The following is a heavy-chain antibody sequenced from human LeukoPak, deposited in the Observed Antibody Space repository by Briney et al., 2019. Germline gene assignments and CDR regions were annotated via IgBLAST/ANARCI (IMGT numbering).Heavy chain of an antibody. V-gene: IGHV3-74*01. J-gene: IGHJ6*03. CDR3: AREYCSGTSCPKPYYYYYYMDV. Sequence: GGSLRLSCAGSGFTLSSYSMDWVRQAPGKGLVWVSRINSDGSSTSYADSVKGRFTISRDNSKYTLSLQMSSLRAEDTAVYYCAREYCSGTSCPKPYYYYYYMDVWGKGTTVTVSS. CDR2: INSDGSST. CDR1: GFTLSSYS. D-gene: IGHD2-2*01.